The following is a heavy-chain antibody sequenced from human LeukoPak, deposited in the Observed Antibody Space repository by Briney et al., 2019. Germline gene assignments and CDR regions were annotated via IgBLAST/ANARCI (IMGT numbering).Heavy chain of an antibody. Sequence: GASLKVSCKAPGYTFTNYYMHCVRQAPGQGLEWMAIINPFGGSTNYAQKFQGRVTMTRETSTSTVYMELSSLRSEDTAVYYCARGNLYDSSGGYSYSNWIDTWGQGTLVTVSS. CDR2: INPFGGST. V-gene: IGHV1-46*01. CDR1: GYTFTNYY. D-gene: IGHD3-22*01. CDR3: ARGNLYDSSGGYSYSNWIDT. J-gene: IGHJ5*02.